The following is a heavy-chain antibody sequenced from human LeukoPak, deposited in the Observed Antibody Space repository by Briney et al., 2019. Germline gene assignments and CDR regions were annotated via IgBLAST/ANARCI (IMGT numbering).Heavy chain of an antibody. CDR1: GASISSYY. J-gene: IGHJ4*02. Sequence: SETLSLTCTVSGASISSYYYNWIRQTAGGGLEWIGRLYISGSTDYNPSLKSRVTISVDTSNNQFSLKLNSVTAADTAVYYCARDLGSGSSSWRYFDYWGQGTLVTVSS. V-gene: IGHV4-4*07. D-gene: IGHD6-13*01. CDR3: ARDLGSGSSSWRYFDY. CDR2: LYISGST.